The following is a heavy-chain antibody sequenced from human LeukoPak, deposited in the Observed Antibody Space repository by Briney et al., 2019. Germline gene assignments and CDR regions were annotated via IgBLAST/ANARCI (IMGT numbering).Heavy chain of an antibody. CDR1: GFTFSSYG. CDR3: IGAYDYWSGYPDY. CDR2: IRYDGSNK. V-gene: IGHV3-30*02. Sequence: PGGSLRLSCAASGFTFSSYGMHWVRQAPGKGLEWVAFIRYDGSNKYYADSVKGRFTNSRDNSKNTLYLQMNSLRAEDTAVYYCIGAYDYWSGYPDYWGQGTLVTVSS. D-gene: IGHD3-3*01. J-gene: IGHJ4*02.